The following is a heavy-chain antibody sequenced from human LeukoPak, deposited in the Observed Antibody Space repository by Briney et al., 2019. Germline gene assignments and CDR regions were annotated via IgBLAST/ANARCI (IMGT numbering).Heavy chain of an antibody. CDR2: ISSSGGTI. CDR3: ARDTNWGLDY. V-gene: IGHV3-48*03. Sequence: LSGGSLRPSCAASGFTFNSYEMNWVRQAPGKGLEWVSYISSSGGTIYYADSVKGRFTISRDNAKNSLYLQMNSLRAEDTAVYYCARDTNWGLDYWDQGTLVTVSS. CDR1: GFTFNSYE. D-gene: IGHD7-27*01. J-gene: IGHJ4*02.